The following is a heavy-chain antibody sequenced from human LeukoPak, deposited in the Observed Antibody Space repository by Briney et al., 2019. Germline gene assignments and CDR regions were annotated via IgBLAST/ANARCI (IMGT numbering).Heavy chain of an antibody. J-gene: IGHJ4*02. CDR2: IYYSGST. V-gene: IGHV4-30-4*08. CDR3: AIDRTAVAGLPTPQFVY. D-gene: IGHD6-19*01. CDR1: GGSISSGDYC. Sequence: SETLSLTCTVSGGSISSGDYCWSWIRQPPGKGLEWIGYIYYSGSTYYNPSLKSRVTISVDTSKNQFSLKLSSVTAADTAVYYCAIDRTAVAGLPTPQFVYWGQGTLVTVSS.